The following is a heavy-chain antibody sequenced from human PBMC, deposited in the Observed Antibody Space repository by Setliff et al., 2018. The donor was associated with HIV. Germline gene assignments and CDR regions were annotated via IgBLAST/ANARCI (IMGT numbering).Heavy chain of an antibody. CDR3: ARAVNFDY. Sequence: SETLSLTCSVSGGSFSGYYWSWIRQPPGRGLEWIGYIYVYNSERTNYNPSLTSRVTISVDTSRNQFSLKLTSVTAADTAIYYCARAVNFDYWGQGTQVTVSS. CDR1: GGSFSGYY. V-gene: IGHV4-59*01. CDR2: IYVYNSERT. J-gene: IGHJ4*02. D-gene: IGHD6-19*01.